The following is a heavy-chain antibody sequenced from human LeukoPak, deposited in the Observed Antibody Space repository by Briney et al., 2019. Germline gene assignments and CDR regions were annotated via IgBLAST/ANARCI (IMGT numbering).Heavy chain of an antibody. J-gene: IGHJ6*02. CDR1: GFHFSCYA. CDR3: ARPRTGYYYGMDV. CDR2: ISSNGGST. D-gene: IGHD1-1*01. V-gene: IGHV3-64*01. Sequence: GGSLRLSCAASGFHFSCYAMHWLRQAPGEGLEYVSTISSNGGSTSYANSVKGRFTISRDNSKNTLYLQMGSLRAEDMAVYYCARPRTGYYYGMDVWGQGTTVTVSS.